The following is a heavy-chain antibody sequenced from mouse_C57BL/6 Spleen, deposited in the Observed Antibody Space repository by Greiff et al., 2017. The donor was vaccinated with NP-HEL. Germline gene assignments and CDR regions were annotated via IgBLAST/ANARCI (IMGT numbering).Heavy chain of an antibody. CDR2: INPNNGGT. Sequence: EVQLQQSGPELVKPGASVKISCKASGYTFTDYYMNWVKQSHGKSLEWIGDINPNNGGTSYNQKFKGKATLTVDKSSSTAYMELRSLTSEDSAVYYCARPPYYGSSALFAYWGQGTLVTVSA. CDR3: ARPPYYGSSALFAY. D-gene: IGHD1-1*01. CDR1: GYTFTDYY. J-gene: IGHJ3*01. V-gene: IGHV1-26*01.